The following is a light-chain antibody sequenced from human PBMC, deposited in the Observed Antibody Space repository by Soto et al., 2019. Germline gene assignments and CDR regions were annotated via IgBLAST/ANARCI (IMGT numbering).Light chain of an antibody. CDR3: HQYNNWPPMYT. J-gene: IGKJ2*01. CDR1: QSVSSN. V-gene: IGKV3-15*01. CDR2: GAS. Sequence: EIVMTQSPATLSVSPGERATLSCRASQSVSSNLAWYQRKPGQAPRLLIYGASTRATGVPARFSGSGSETEFTLTISSLQSEDFAVYYCHQYNNWPPMYTFGQGTKVDIK.